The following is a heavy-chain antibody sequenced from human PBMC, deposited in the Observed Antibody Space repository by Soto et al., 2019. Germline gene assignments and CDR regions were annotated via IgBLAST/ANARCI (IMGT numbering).Heavy chain of an antibody. D-gene: IGHD1-1*01. J-gene: IGHJ1*01. V-gene: IGHV4-39*02. Sequence: PSETLSLTCSAFGGSIRSTRYYWGWVRQPPGKGLEWLGSIYYTGATQYDPSLEGRVTMSVDTSMNQFSLKLRFVTAADSAIYYCAREDRDDNRGPGNWGQGTLVTVSS. CDR2: IYYTGAT. CDR1: GGSIRSTRYY. CDR3: AREDRDDNRGPGN.